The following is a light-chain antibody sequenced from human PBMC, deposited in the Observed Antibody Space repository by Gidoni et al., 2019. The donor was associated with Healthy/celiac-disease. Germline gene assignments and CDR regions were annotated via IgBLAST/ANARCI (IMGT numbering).Light chain of an antibody. CDR1: FANIGAGYA. CDR3: QSFDNSLSSSVV. CDR2: DTN. Sequence: QSVLTQPPSVSGAPGQTVTIACTGSFANIGAGYAVHWYQQIPGTAPKLLIFDTNPRPSGVPDRFSGSKSGPSASLAIIGLQTEDEAVYYCQSFDNSLSSSVVFGGGTRLTVL. V-gene: IGLV1-40*01. J-gene: IGLJ2*01.